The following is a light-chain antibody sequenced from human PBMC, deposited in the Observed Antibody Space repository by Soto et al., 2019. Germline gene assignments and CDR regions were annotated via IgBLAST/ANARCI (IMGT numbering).Light chain of an antibody. CDR2: STN. J-gene: IGLJ3*02. CDR3: VLYMGSGIPV. V-gene: IGLV8-61*01. Sequence: QTVVTQEPSFSVSPGGTFTLTCGFSSGSVSTSYYPSWYQQTPGQAPRTLIYSTNTRSSGVPDRFSGSILGNKAALTITGAQADDESDYYCVLYMGSGIPVFGGGTKLTVL. CDR1: SGSVSTSYY.